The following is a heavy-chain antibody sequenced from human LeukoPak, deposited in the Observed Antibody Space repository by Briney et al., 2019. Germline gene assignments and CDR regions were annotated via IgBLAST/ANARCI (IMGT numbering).Heavy chain of an antibody. CDR2: ISAYNGNV. V-gene: IGHV1-18*01. Sequence: GASVKVSCKSSGYTFTSYGISWVRQAPGQGLEWMGWISAYNGNVNYAQKLQGRVTMTTDTSTSTAYMELRGLRSDDTAVYYCARETTPPYDSRGYPPPLFDYLGQGTLVTVSS. J-gene: IGHJ4*02. CDR1: GYTFTSYG. D-gene: IGHD3-22*01. CDR3: ARETTPPYDSRGYPPPLFDY.